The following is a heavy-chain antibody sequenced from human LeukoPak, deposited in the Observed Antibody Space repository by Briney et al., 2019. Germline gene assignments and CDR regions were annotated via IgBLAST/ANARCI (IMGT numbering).Heavy chain of an antibody. CDR3: ARAPTARSHSSGWYVRWFDP. Sequence: GASVKVSCKASGYTFTSYGISWVRRAPGQGLEWMGWISAYNGNTNYAQKLQGRVTITTDTSTSTAYMELRSLRSDDTAVYYCARAPTARSHSSGWYVRWFDPWGQGTLVTVSS. CDR1: GYTFTSYG. J-gene: IGHJ5*02. V-gene: IGHV1-18*01. CDR2: ISAYNGNT. D-gene: IGHD6-19*01.